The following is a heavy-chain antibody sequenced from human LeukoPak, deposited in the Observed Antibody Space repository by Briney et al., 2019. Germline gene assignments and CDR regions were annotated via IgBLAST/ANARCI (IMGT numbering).Heavy chain of an antibody. Sequence: GGSLRLSCAASGFTFSSYGMHWVRQAPGKGLEWVAVIWYDGSNKYYADSAKGRFTISRDNSKNTLYLQMNSLRAEDTAVYYCARAGITIFGVVTHFDYWGQGTLVTVSS. CDR1: GFTFSSYG. CDR2: IWYDGSNK. V-gene: IGHV3-33*01. CDR3: ARAGITIFGVVTHFDY. D-gene: IGHD3-3*01. J-gene: IGHJ4*02.